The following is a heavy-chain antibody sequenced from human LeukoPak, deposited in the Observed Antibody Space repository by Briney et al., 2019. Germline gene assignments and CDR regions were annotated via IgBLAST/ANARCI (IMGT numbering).Heavy chain of an antibody. CDR3: VKDPRDTYGTNWFVS. CDR2: LYSAGST. V-gene: IGHV3-53*01. D-gene: IGHD2-21*01. CDR1: GFTVSSNY. Sequence: GGSLRLSCAASGFTVSSNYMIWVRQAPGKGLEWVSVLYSAGSTHYADSVKGRFTISRDNSKNTLYLQMNSLRAEDTAVYYCVKDPRDTYGTNWFVSWGQGTLLIVSS. J-gene: IGHJ5*01.